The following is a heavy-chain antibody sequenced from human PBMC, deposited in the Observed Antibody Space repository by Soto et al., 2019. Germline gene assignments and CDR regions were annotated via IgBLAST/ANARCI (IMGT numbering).Heavy chain of an antibody. CDR3: ARSTESLGQSLY. CDR2: INPNSGGT. CDR1: GYTFTGYY. J-gene: IGHJ4*02. Sequence: ASVKVSCKASGYTFTGYYMHWVRQAPGQGLEWMGWINPNSGGTNYAQKFQGRVTMTRDTSISTAYMELSRLRSDDTAVYYCARSTESLGQSLYWGQGTLVTVSS. V-gene: IGHV1-2*02. D-gene: IGHD1-1*01.